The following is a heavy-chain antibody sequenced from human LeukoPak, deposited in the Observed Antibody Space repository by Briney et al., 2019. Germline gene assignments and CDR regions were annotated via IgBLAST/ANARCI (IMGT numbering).Heavy chain of an antibody. Sequence: GGSLRLSYAASGFTFSSYGMHWVRQAPGKGLEWVAFIRYDGSNKYYADSVKGRFTISRDNSKNTLYLQMNSLRAEDTAVYYCAKDPGIVVVTITWGQGTLVTVSS. CDR3: AKDPGIVVVTIT. D-gene: IGHD3-22*01. J-gene: IGHJ5*02. CDR2: IRYDGSNK. CDR1: GFTFSSYG. V-gene: IGHV3-30*02.